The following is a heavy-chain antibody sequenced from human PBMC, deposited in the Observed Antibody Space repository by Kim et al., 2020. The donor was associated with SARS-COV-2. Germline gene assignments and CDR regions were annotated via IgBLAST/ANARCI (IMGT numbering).Heavy chain of an antibody. Sequence: SVKVSCKASGGTFSSYAISWVRQAPGQGLEWMGGIIPIFGTANYAQKFQGRVTITADESTSTAYMELSSLRSEDTAVYYCARDRAVVVTPEYYFDYWGQGTLVTVSS. CDR3: ARDRAVVVTPEYYFDY. V-gene: IGHV1-69*13. CDR1: GGTFSSYA. CDR2: IIPIFGTA. D-gene: IGHD3-22*01. J-gene: IGHJ4*02.